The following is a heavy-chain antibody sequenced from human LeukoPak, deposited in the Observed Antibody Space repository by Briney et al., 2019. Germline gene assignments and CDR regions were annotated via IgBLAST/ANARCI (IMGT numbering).Heavy chain of an antibody. J-gene: IGHJ6*03. V-gene: IGHV4-61*02. CDR3: ARVGYYDSSGYRGYYYYYYMDV. CDR2: IYTSGST. CDR1: GGSISSGSYY. D-gene: IGHD3-22*01. Sequence: SETLSLTRTVSGGSISSGSYYWSWIRQPAGKGLEWIGRIYTSGSTNYNPSLKSRVTISVDTSKNQFSLKLSSVTAADTAVYYCARVGYYDSSGYRGYYYYYYMDVWGKGTTVTVSS.